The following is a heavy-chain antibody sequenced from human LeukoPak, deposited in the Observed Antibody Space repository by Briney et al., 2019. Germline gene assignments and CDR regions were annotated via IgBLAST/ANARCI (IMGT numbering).Heavy chain of an antibody. CDR3: ARGGAARLHFQN. D-gene: IGHD6-6*01. J-gene: IGHJ1*01. Sequence: SETLSLTCTVSGGSISTYYWNWIRQPPGKGLEWIGYIYHSGSTNYNPSLQSRVTISVDTSKNQFSLSLNSVTAADTAVYYCARGGAARLHFQNWGQGTLVTVSS. V-gene: IGHV4-59*01. CDR1: GGSISTYY. CDR2: IYHSGST.